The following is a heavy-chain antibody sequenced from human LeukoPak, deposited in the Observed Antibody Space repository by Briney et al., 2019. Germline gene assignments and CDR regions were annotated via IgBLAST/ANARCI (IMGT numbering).Heavy chain of an antibody. CDR3: AKDYGGNLLYYYYYGMDV. CDR2: ISYDGSNK. D-gene: IGHD4-23*01. Sequence: PGGSLRLSCATSGFTFRSHAMHWVRQSPGKGLEWVAVISYDGSNKYYADSVKGRFTISRDNSKNTLYLQMNSLRAEDTAVYYCAKDYGGNLLYYYYYGMDVWGQGTTVTVSS. CDR1: GFTFRSHA. J-gene: IGHJ6*02. V-gene: IGHV3-30*18.